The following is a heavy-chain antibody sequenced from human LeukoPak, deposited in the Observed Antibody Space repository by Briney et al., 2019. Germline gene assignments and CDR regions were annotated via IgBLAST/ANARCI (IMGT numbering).Heavy chain of an antibody. CDR3: ARDGSYYYDSSGYYSFDY. Sequence: ASVKVSCKASGYTFTSYYMHWVRQAPGQGLEWMGIINPSGGSTSYAQKFQGRVTMTRDMSTSTVYMELSSLRSEDTAVYYCARDGSYYYDSSGYYSFDYWGQGTLVTVSS. CDR1: GYTFTSYY. CDR2: INPSGGST. J-gene: IGHJ4*02. D-gene: IGHD3-22*01. V-gene: IGHV1-46*01.